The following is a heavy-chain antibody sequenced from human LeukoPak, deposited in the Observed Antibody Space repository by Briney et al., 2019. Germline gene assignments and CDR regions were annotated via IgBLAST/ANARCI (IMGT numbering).Heavy chain of an antibody. Sequence: SETLSLTCAVYGGSFSAYYWSWIRQPPGKGLEWIGEINHRGSTTYNPSLKSRVTISVDASKNQFSLKLSSVTAADTAVYYCARGWGYCSGGSCFSTHWGQGTLVTVST. CDR2: INHRGST. CDR3: ARGWGYCSGGSCFSTH. CDR1: GGSFSAYY. J-gene: IGHJ4*02. V-gene: IGHV4-34*01. D-gene: IGHD2-15*01.